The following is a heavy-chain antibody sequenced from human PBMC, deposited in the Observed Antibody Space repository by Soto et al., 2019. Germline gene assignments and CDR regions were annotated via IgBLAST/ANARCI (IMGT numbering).Heavy chain of an antibody. J-gene: IGHJ6*01. CDR3: ARDRGVAVANDYYYGMDV. CDR2: INPNSGGT. CDR1: GYTFTDYY. V-gene: IGHV1-2*04. D-gene: IGHD6-19*01. Sequence: ASVKVSCKASGYTFTDYYMHWVRQAPGQGLEWMGWINPNSGGTNYAQKFQGWVTMTRDTSISTAYMELSRLRSDDTAVYYCARDRGVAVANDYYYGMDVWGQGTTVTVSS.